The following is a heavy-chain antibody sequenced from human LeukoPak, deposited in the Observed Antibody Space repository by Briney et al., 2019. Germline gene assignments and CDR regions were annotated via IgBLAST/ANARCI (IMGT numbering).Heavy chain of an antibody. Sequence: SETLSLTCAVSGGSISSSNWWSWVRQPPGKGLEWIGEMYHSGSTNYNPSLKSRVTVSVDKSKNQFSLKLSSVTAADTAVYHCARAYSSSSRRFDPWGQGTVVTVSS. D-gene: IGHD6-6*01. CDR1: GGSISSSNW. J-gene: IGHJ5*02. CDR3: ARAYSSSSRRFDP. V-gene: IGHV4-4*02. CDR2: MYHSGST.